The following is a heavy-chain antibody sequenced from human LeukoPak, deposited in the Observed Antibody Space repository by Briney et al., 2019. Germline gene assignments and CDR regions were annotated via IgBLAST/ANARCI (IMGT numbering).Heavy chain of an antibody. V-gene: IGHV4-31*03. D-gene: IGHD6-13*01. CDR1: GGSISSGGYY. CDR3: ARDQGSSSWFYF. Sequence: SQTLSLTCTVSGGSISSGGYYWSWIRQHPGKGLEWIGYIYYSGSTYYNPSLKSRVTISVDTSKNQFSLKLSSMTAADTAVYYCARDQGSSSWFYFWGQGTLVTVSS. J-gene: IGHJ4*02. CDR2: IYYSGST.